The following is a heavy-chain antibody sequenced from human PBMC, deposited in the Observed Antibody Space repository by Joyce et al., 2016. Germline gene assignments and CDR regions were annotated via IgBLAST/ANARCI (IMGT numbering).Heavy chain of an antibody. CDR3: ARGGPSDALDV. V-gene: IGHV4-59*11. J-gene: IGHJ3*01. CDR1: GGSMINQY. CDR2: IYSNGIT. Sequence: QVQMQESGPGLVKPSETLSLTCSVSGGSMINQYWSWIRQPPGKGLEWIGYIYSNGITNSDPSRKSRVAMLVDTSKNQFSLSLSSVTVADTAVYYCARGGPSDALDVWGQGTMIAVSS.